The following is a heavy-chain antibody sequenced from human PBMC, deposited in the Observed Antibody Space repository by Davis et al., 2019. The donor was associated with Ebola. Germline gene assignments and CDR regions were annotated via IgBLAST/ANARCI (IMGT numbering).Heavy chain of an antibody. Sequence: GESLKISCAASGFTFSSYWMHWVRQAPGKGLVWVSRINSDGSSTSYADSVKGRFTISRDNAKNTLYLQMNSLRDEDTAVYFCARDPPHYYDSSGYYPWGQGTLVTVSS. CDR3: ARDPPHYYDSSGYYP. CDR2: INSDGSST. CDR1: GFTFSSYW. D-gene: IGHD3-22*01. J-gene: IGHJ5*02. V-gene: IGHV3-74*01.